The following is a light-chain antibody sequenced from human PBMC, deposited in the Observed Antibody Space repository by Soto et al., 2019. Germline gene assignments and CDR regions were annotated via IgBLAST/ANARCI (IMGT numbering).Light chain of an antibody. V-gene: IGLV2-11*01. J-gene: IGLJ3*02. CDR1: SSDVGDYNY. CDR2: AVN. Sequence: QSARTQPRSVSRSPGQSVTISCTGTSSDVGDYNYVSWYQQHPGKAPKLLIYAVNMRPSGVPDRFSGSKSGNTASLTISGLQAEDETDYSCCSYAGSYTWVFGGGTKLTFL. CDR3: CSYAGSYTWV.